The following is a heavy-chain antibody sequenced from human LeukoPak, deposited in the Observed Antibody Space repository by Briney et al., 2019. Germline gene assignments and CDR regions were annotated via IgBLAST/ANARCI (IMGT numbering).Heavy chain of an antibody. D-gene: IGHD3-10*01. J-gene: IGHJ4*02. CDR2: ISGTGGST. CDR3: AKDTDYYGSGGQHH. Sequence: GGSLRLSCAASGFTFSSYAMSWVRQAPGKGLEWVSAISGTGGSTYYADSVKGRFTISRDNSKNTLYLQMNSLRAEDTAVYYCAKDTDYYGSGGQHHWGQGTLVTVSS. V-gene: IGHV3-23*01. CDR1: GFTFSSYA.